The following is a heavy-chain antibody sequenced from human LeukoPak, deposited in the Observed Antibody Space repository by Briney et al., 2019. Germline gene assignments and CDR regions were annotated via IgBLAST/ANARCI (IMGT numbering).Heavy chain of an antibody. J-gene: IGHJ5*02. CDR3: AREKIAYYDNSGRGWFDP. D-gene: IGHD3-22*01. CDR1: GYSISSGYY. CDR2: TYHSGST. Sequence: PSETLSLTCTVSGYSISSGYYWGWIRQPPGKGLEWIGSTYHSGSTYYNPSLKSRVTISVDTSKNQFSLKLSSVTAADTAVYYCAREKIAYYDNSGRGWFDPWGQGTLVTVSS. V-gene: IGHV4-38-2*02.